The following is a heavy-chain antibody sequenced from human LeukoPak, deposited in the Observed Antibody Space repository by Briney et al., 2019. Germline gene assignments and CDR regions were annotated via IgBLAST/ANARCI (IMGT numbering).Heavy chain of an antibody. V-gene: IGHV1-69*04. CDR1: GGTVSSSA. CDR3: ARDHEDTAVVTYFGH. Sequence: SVKVPCKASGGTVSSSAISWVRQAPGQGLEWMGRIIPMFDIANYAQKFQGRVTITADKSTNTAYMELSSLSSEDTAVYYCARDHEDTAVVTYFGHWGQGTLVTVSS. D-gene: IGHD5-18*01. CDR2: IIPMFDIA. J-gene: IGHJ4*02.